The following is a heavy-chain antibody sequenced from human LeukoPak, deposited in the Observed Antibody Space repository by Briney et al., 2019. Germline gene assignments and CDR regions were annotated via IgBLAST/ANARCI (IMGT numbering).Heavy chain of an antibody. Sequence: PGGSLRLSCAASGFTFDDYAMHWVRQAPGKGLEWVSGISWNSGSIGYADSVKGRFTISRDNAKNSLYLQMNSLRAEDTALYYCAKDIMWGIAVAGTALDYWGQGTLVTVSS. J-gene: IGHJ4*02. CDR2: ISWNSGSI. CDR1: GFTFDDYA. CDR3: AKDIMWGIAVAGTALDY. V-gene: IGHV3-9*01. D-gene: IGHD6-19*01.